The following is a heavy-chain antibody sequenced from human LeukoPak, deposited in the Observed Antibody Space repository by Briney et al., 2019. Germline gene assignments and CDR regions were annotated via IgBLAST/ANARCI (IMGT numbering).Heavy chain of an antibody. J-gene: IGHJ4*02. V-gene: IGHV4-59*01. CDR2: IYYSGST. CDR3: ARDTAIGEGEFFFDY. CDR1: GGSISSYY. D-gene: IGHD5-18*01. Sequence: PSETLSLTCTVSGGSISSYYWSWIRQPPGKGLEWIGYIYYSGSTNYNPSLKSRVTISVDTSKNQFSLKLTSVTAADTAVYFCARDTAIGEGEFFFDYWGQGTLVTVSS.